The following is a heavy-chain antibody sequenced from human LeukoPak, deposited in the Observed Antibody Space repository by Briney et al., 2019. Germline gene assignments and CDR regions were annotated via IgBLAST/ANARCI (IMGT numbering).Heavy chain of an antibody. CDR3: TTASGVHSD. CDR2: IKSKTGGGTT. Sequence: GGSLRLSCAASGFTFSNAWMSWVRQAPGKGLEWVGRIKSKTGGGTTDYAAPVKGRFTISRDDSKNTLYLQMNSLKTEDTAVYYCTTASGVHSDWGQGTLVTVSS. V-gene: IGHV3-15*01. D-gene: IGHD2-21*01. J-gene: IGHJ4*02. CDR1: GFTFSNAW.